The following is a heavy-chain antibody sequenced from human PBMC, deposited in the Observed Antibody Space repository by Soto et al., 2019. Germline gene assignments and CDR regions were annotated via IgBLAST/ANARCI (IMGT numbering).Heavy chain of an antibody. CDR3: ARLEQKVHYYYYGMVV. CDR1: GFTFSSYA. Sequence: GGSLRLSCAASGFTFSSYAMHWVRQAPGKGLEWVAVISYDGSNKYYADSVKGRFTISRDNSKNTLYLQMNSLRAEDTAVYYCARLEQKVHYYYYGMVVWGQGPTVTAP. D-gene: IGHD3-3*01. CDR2: ISYDGSNK. V-gene: IGHV3-30-3*01. J-gene: IGHJ6*02.